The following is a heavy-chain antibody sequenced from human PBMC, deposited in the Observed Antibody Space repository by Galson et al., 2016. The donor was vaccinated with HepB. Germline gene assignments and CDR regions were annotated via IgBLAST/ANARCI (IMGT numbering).Heavy chain of an antibody. V-gene: IGHV3-15*01. CDR2: IRSKTDGGTT. J-gene: IGHJ4*02. Sequence: SLRLSCAASRFTFSNAWMSWVRQAPGKGLEWVGRIRSKTDGGTTDYAAPVKGGFTISRDDSKNTLYLQMNSLRAEDTAVYYCAKDSGYDGGAFEYWGQGTLVTVSS. CDR1: RFTFSNAW. CDR3: AKDSGYDGGAFEY. D-gene: IGHD5-12*01.